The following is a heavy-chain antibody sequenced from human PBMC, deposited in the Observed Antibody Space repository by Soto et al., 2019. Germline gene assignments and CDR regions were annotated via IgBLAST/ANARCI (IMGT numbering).Heavy chain of an antibody. CDR3: AREGIDCSGGSCYSYKRFDP. Sequence: GASVKVSCKASGYTFSSYSISWVRQAPGQGLEWMGWISAYNGNTNYAQKLQGRVTMTTDTSTSTAYMELRSLRSDDTAVYYCAREGIDCSGGSCYSYKRFDPWGQGTLVTVSS. V-gene: IGHV1-18*01. D-gene: IGHD2-15*01. CDR1: GYTFSSYS. J-gene: IGHJ5*02. CDR2: ISAYNGNT.